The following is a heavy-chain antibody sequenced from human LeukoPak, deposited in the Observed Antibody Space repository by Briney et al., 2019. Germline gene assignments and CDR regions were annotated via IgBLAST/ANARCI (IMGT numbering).Heavy chain of an antibody. CDR2: MHYSGIQ. V-gene: IGHV4-59*08. CDR3: ARHGGSAFYFLHQRAFDI. J-gene: IGHJ3*02. Sequence: SETLSLTCIVTGGSIGDYYWSWIRQAPGRGLEWIAYMHYSGIQNYNPSLKSRATVSIATSINQFSLRVDSVTAADTAVYYCARHGGSAFYFLHQRAFDIWGQGTVVTVSS. CDR1: GGSIGDYY. D-gene: IGHD3-10*01.